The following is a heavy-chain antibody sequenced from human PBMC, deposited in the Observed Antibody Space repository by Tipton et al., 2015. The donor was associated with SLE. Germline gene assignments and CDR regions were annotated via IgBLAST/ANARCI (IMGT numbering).Heavy chain of an antibody. CDR3: AKMRWELLRVVNWFDP. CDR2: ISGSGGST. CDR1: GFTFSRYA. D-gene: IGHD1-26*01. J-gene: IGHJ5*02. V-gene: IGHV3-23*01. Sequence: SLRLSCAASGFTFSRYAMSWVRQAPGKGLEWVSAISGSGGSTYYADSVKGRFTISRDNSKNTLYLQMNSLRAEDTAAYYCAKMRWELLRVVNWFDPWGQGTLVTVSS.